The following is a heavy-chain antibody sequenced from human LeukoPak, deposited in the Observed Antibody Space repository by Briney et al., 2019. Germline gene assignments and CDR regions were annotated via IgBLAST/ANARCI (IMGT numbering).Heavy chain of an antibody. CDR1: GGSISSGDYY. V-gene: IGHV4-30-4*01. D-gene: IGHD1-26*01. CDR3: ARSGSYPVGFDP. CDR2: IYYIGST. Sequence: SQTLSLTGTVPGGSISSGDYYWSWIRQPPGKSLEWIGYIYYIGSTYYNPSLKSPATISVDTSKNQFSLKLSSVTAADTAVYYCARSGSYPVGFDPSGQGTLVTVSS. J-gene: IGHJ5*02.